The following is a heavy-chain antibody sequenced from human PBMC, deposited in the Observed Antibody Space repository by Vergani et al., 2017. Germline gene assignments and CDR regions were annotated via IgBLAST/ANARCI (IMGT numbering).Heavy chain of an antibody. J-gene: IGHJ5*02. CDR2: IYHSGST. CDR3: ARDPDYGSGIYWFDP. D-gene: IGHD3-10*01. CDR1: GYSISSGYY. Sequence: QVQLQESGPGLVKPSETLSLTCAVSGYSISSGYYWGWIRQPPGKGLEWIGSIYHSGSTYYNPSLKSRVTISVDTSKNQFSLKLSSVTAADTAVYYCARDPDYGSGIYWFDPWGQGTLVTVSS. V-gene: IGHV4-38-2*02.